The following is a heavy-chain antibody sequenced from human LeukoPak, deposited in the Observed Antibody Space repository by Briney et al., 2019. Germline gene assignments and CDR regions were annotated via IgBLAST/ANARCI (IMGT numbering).Heavy chain of an antibody. D-gene: IGHD3-9*01. CDR1: GFSISISGVG. J-gene: IGHJ4*02. CDR2: VCWDDDK. Sequence: SGPTLAKATQTLTLTCTFSGFSISISGVGLGCIRQPPGKALAWLAFVCWDDDKSYSPSLKSRFTITKDTSKTQVVLTMTNIDPVDTVFFFKQKTAYEILTGYSYFDYWGQGTLVTVSS. CDR3: QKTAYEILTGYSYFDY. V-gene: IGHV2-5*02.